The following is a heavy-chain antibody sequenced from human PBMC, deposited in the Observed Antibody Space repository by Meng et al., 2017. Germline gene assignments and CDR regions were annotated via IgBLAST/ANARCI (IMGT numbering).Heavy chain of an antibody. Sequence: QGQLVQSGAEVKKPEASVKVSCKASGYTFTSYYMHWVRQAPGQGLEWMGRIKPSGGSTSYEQKFQGRVTMTRDTSTSTVYMELSSLRSEDTAVYYCARSDTAMGSYYFDYWGQGTLVTVSS. CDR2: IKPSGGST. V-gene: IGHV1-46*01. CDR1: GYTFTSYY. D-gene: IGHD5-18*01. CDR3: ARSDTAMGSYYFDY. J-gene: IGHJ4*02.